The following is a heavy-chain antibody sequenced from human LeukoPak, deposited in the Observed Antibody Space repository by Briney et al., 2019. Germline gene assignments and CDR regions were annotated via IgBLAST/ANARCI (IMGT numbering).Heavy chain of an antibody. D-gene: IGHD3-10*01. V-gene: IGHV4-39*07. J-gene: IGHJ6*03. CDR2: IYYSGST. CDR3: ARGGGITMVRGAHNYYYFMDV. CDR1: GGSISSSSYY. Sequence: SETLSLTCTVSGGSISSSSYYWGWIRQPPGKGLEWIGSIYYSGSTYYNPSLKSRVTISVDTSKNQFSLKLSSVTVADTAIYYCARGGGITMVRGAHNYYYFMDVWGKGTPVTISS.